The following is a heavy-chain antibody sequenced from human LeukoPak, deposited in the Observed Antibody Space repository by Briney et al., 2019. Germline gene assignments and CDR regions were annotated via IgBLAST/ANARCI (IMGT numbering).Heavy chain of an antibody. D-gene: IGHD2-2*01. Sequence: GASLRLSCGASGFTFTSSAMTWVRQAPGKGLEWVSAISSGGTPYYAASVRGRFIISRDTSTNTLYLQVKSLTAEDTAVYYCAKPEVGVASIDCWGQGTLVTVSS. CDR1: GFTFTSSA. CDR2: ISSGGTP. CDR3: AKPEVGVASIDC. J-gene: IGHJ4*02. V-gene: IGHV3-23*01.